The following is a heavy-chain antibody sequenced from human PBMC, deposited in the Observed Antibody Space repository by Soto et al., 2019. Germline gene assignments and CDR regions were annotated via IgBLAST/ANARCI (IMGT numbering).Heavy chain of an antibody. CDR2: INSDGSST. D-gene: IGHD1-7*01. Sequence: GSLRLSCAASGFTFSSYWMHWVRQAPGKGLVWVSRINSDGSSTSYADSVKGRFTISRDNAKNTLYLQMNSLRAEDTAVYYCARNWNYPNYYYGMDVWGQGTTVTVSS. J-gene: IGHJ6*02. CDR3: ARNWNYPNYYYGMDV. CDR1: GFTFSSYW. V-gene: IGHV3-74*01.